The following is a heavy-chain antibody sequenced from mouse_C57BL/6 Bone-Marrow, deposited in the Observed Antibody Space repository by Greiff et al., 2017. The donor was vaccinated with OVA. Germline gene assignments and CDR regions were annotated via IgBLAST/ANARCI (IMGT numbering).Heavy chain of an antibody. CDR1: GYTFTDYY. Sequence: QVQLKQSGPELVKPGASVKISCKASGYTFTDYYITWVKQRPGQGLEWIGWIFPGSGSTYYNEKFKGKATLTVDKSSSTAYMLLSSLTSEDSAVYYCARYRWLLRPSWFAYWGQGTLVTVSA. J-gene: IGHJ3*01. D-gene: IGHD2-3*01. V-gene: IGHV1-75*01. CDR3: ARYRWLLRPSWFAY. CDR2: IFPGSGST.